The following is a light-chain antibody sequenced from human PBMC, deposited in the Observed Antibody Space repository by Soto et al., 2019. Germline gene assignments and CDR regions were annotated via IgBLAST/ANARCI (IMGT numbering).Light chain of an antibody. CDR1: QGISNY. Sequence: DIQMPQSPSSLSASVGDRVTITCRASQGISNYLAWYQQKPGKVPKLLIYAASTLRSGVPSRFSGSESGTDFTLTISSLQPEDVATYYCQKYNSAPLTFGGGTKVQIK. CDR3: QKYNSAPLT. CDR2: AAS. V-gene: IGKV1-27*01. J-gene: IGKJ4*01.